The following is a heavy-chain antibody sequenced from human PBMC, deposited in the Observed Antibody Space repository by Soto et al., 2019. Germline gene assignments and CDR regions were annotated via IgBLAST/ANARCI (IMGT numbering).Heavy chain of an antibody. J-gene: IGHJ6*02. V-gene: IGHV3-53*02. D-gene: IGHD1-26*01. CDR3: AKKPPSSIQGWAFGMDV. Sequence: EVQLVETGGGLIQPGGALRLSCLASGFSVTTNYIIWVRQPPGKGLEWVSTTFTGGSTHYADSVKGRFSISRDNSKNTVYLQINNLRVEYTAVYYCAKKPPSSIQGWAFGMDVWGQGTTVSVSS. CDR1: GFSVTTNY. CDR2: TFTGGST.